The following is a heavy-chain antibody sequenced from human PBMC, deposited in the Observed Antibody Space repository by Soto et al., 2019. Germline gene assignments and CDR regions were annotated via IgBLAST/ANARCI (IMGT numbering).Heavy chain of an antibody. Sequence: QVQLVESGGGVVQPGRSLRLSCAASGFTFSSYGMHWVRQAPGKGLEWVAVISYDGSNKYYADSVKGRFTISRDNSKNTRYLQMNSLRAEETAVYYCAKGSSGWLVDYWGQGTLVTVS. D-gene: IGHD6-19*01. J-gene: IGHJ4*02. V-gene: IGHV3-30*18. CDR1: GFTFSSYG. CDR2: ISYDGSNK. CDR3: AKGSSGWLVDY.